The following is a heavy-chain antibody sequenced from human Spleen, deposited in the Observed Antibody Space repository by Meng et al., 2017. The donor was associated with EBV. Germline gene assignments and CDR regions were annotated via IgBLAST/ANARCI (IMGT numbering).Heavy chain of an antibody. Sequence: ESGPGLVTPSDTLSLCGSFSCASTCSSSYYCDLFRQPPGKGLEWIGSIYYDGHTYSNPSLKIRVTIPVATSKNHFSLKLNSVTAADTAVYYCARDLGGNWLDYWGQGTLVTVSS. CDR3: ARDLGGNWLDY. CDR1: CASTCSSSYY. D-gene: IGHD2/OR15-2a*01. V-gene: IGHV4-39*07. CDR2: IYYDGHT. J-gene: IGHJ4*02.